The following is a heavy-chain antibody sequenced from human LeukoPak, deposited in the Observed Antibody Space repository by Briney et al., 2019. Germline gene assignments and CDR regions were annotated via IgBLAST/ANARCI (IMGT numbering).Heavy chain of an antibody. Sequence: GASVKVSCKASGYTFTSYYMHWVRQAPGQGLEWMGIINPSGGSTSYAQKFQGRVTMTRDTSTSTVYMELSSLRSEDTAVYYCARAGYGGNSVRRPLGYWGQGTLVTVSS. CDR2: INPSGGST. D-gene: IGHD4-23*01. V-gene: IGHV1-46*01. J-gene: IGHJ4*02. CDR1: GYTFTSYY. CDR3: ARAGYGGNSVRRPLGY.